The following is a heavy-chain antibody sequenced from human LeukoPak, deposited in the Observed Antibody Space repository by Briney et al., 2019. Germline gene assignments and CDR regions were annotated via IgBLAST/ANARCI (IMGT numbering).Heavy chain of an antibody. CDR2: ISYDGSNK. J-gene: IGHJ4*02. CDR1: GFTFSSYG. CDR3: AKRYCSGGSCSWIDY. D-gene: IGHD2-15*01. Sequence: QSGGSLRLSCAASGFTFSSYGMHWVRQAPGKGLEWVAVISYDGSNKYYADSVKGRFTISRDNSKNTLYLQMNSLRAEDTAVYYCAKRYCSGGSCSWIDYWGQGTLVTVSS. V-gene: IGHV3-30*18.